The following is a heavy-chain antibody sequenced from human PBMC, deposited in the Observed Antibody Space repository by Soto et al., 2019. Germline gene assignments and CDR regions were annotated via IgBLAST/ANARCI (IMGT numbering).Heavy chain of an antibody. V-gene: IGHV3-53*04. CDR2: IYSGGST. CDR3: SKEKGGPECLDL. D-gene: IGHD1-26*01. J-gene: IGHJ2*01. Sequence: EVQLVESGGGLVQPGGSLRLSCAAPGFNVRSNYMSWVRQAPGEGLEWVSVIYSGGSTYYADSVKGRFTISRHNSQHTLYHETNRLGDEDRGVYCCSKEKGGPECLDLWGRGTLVTVSS. CDR1: GFNVRSNY.